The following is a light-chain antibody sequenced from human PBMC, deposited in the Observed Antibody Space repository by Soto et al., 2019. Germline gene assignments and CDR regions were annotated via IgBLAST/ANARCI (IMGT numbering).Light chain of an antibody. J-gene: IGKJ1*01. V-gene: IGKV3-11*01. CDR1: QSVSSY. CDR2: DAS. CDR3: QQRSNWPPWT. Sequence: EVVLTQYPATLSLSPGERATLSCRPSQSVSSYLAWYQQKPGQAPRLLIYDASHRATGIPARFSGSGSGTDFTLTISSLEPEDFAVYYCQQRSNWPPWTFGQGTKVDIK.